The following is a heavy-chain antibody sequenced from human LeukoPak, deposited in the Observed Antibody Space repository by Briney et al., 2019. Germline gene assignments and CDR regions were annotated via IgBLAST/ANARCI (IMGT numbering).Heavy chain of an antibody. Sequence: PGGSLRLSCTVSGFNFGDYGLSWFRQAPGKGLEWVGFIRSKGYGGTTEYAASVKGRFTTSRDDSKNIAYLQMNSLKTEDTAVYYCTSDGFMDVWGKGTTVTVSS. J-gene: IGHJ6*03. CDR1: GFNFGDYG. D-gene: IGHD2-2*03. CDR3: TSDGFMDV. V-gene: IGHV3-49*03. CDR2: IRSKGYGGTT.